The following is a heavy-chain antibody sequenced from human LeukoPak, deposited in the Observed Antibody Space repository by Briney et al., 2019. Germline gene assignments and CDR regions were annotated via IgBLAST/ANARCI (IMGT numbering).Heavy chain of an antibody. D-gene: IGHD3-16*01. CDR3: ARVRNYVASLDP. V-gene: IGHV1-18*01. Sequence: AASVKVSCKASGYTFTTYYIGWVRQAPGQRPEWMGWISVYNGNTNYAQRLQGRVTMTTDTSTSTAYMELRSLRSDDTAVYYCARVRNYVASLDPWGQGTLVTVSS. CDR1: GYTFTTYY. J-gene: IGHJ5*02. CDR2: ISVYNGNT.